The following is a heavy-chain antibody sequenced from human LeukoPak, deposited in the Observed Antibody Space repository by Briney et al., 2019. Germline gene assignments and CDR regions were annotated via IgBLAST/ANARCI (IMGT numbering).Heavy chain of an antibody. J-gene: IGHJ4*02. V-gene: IGHV1-2*02. CDR2: INPNSGGT. D-gene: IGHD6-19*01. CDR1: GYTFTGYY. CDR3: ARTVGYSGGWYYFDY. Sequence: GASVKVSCKASGYTFTGYYMHWVRQAPGQGLEWMGWINPNSGGTNYAQKFQGRVTMTRDTSISTAYMELSRLRSDDTAVYYCARTVGYSGGWYYFDYWGQGTLVTVSS.